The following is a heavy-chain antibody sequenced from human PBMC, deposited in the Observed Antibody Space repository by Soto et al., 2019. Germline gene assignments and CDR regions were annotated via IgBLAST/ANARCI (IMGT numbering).Heavy chain of an antibody. CDR2: IIPIFGTA. D-gene: IGHD2-15*01. CDR1: GGTFSSYA. V-gene: IGHV1-69*12. CDR3: ARDCRGGCSGGRYNWFDP. J-gene: IGHJ5*02. Sequence: QVQLVQSGAEVKKPGSSVKVSCKASGGTFSSYAISWVRQAPGQGLEWMGGIIPIFGTANYAQKFQGRVTITADXXTXTXXMELSSLRSEDTAVYYCARDCRGGCSGGRYNWFDPWGQGTLVTVSS.